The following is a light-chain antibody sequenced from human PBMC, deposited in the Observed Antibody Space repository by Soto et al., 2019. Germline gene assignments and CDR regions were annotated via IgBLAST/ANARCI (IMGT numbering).Light chain of an antibody. CDR3: QQYDTYSWT. CDR2: DVS. Sequence: DIQMTQSPSTLSASVGDRVTITCRASQTINKWLAWYQQRAGRAPKLLIYDVSTLESGVPSRFSGSGSGTEFTLTIIGLQPDDFATYYCQQYDTYSWTFGQGTKVEIQ. CDR1: QTINKW. V-gene: IGKV1-5*01. J-gene: IGKJ1*01.